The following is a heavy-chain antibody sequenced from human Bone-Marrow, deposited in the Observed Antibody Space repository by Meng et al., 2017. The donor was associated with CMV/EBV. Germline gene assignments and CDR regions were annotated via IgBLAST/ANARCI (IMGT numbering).Heavy chain of an antibody. D-gene: IGHD3-3*01. CDR1: GGSFSGYY. Sequence: SETLSLTCAVYGGSFSGYYWSWIRQPPGKGLEWIGEINHSGSTNYNPSLKSRVTISVDTSKNQFSLKLSSVTAADTAVYYCARDLTSFVGVVFDYWGQGTLVTVSS. CDR2: INHSGST. J-gene: IGHJ4*02. CDR3: ARDLTSFVGVVFDY. V-gene: IGHV4-34*01.